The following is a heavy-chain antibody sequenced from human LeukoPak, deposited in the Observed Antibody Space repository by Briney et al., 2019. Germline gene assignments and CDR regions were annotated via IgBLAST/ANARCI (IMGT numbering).Heavy chain of an antibody. CDR2: INLSGST. D-gene: IGHD4-23*01. V-gene: IGHV4-34*01. CDR1: GFTFRIYS. CDR3: ARGHPGRGYSADAFDI. Sequence: LSLPCAPSGFTFRIYSIIWTRRPPGKGLEWLGEINLSGSTNYNPSLKSRVTISVDTSKNQFSLKLSSVTAADTAVYYCARGHPGRGYSADAFDIWGQGTMVTVSS. J-gene: IGHJ3*02.